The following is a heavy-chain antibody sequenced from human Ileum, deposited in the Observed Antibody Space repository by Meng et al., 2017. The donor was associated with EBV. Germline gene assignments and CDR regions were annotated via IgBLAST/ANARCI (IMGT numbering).Heavy chain of an antibody. CDR3: ARNVPGTSAYYD. CDR2: IYYSGST. CDR1: GYSIRSANL. D-gene: IGHD3-22*01. Sequence: VPVQGAGPGPVMPSDPPAPPWAGPGYSIRSANLWGWIRQPPGKGLEWIGYIYYSGSTYYNPSLKSRVTMSVDTSKNQFSLNLNSVTAVDTAVYYCARNVPGTSAYYDWGQGTLVTVSS. J-gene: IGHJ4*02. V-gene: IGHV4-28*01.